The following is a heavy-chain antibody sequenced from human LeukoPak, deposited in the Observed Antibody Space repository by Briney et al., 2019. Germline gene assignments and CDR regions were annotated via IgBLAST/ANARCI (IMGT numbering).Heavy chain of an antibody. J-gene: IGHJ4*02. D-gene: IGHD3-16*01. Sequence: GGSLRLSCAASGFTFSSYWMNWVRQAPGKGLEWVSVISGTGGSTYYADSVKGRFTISRDNSKNTLNLQMNSLRAEDTAVYYCAKRGSGDYFDYWGQGTLVTVSS. V-gene: IGHV3-23*01. CDR1: GFTFSSYW. CDR3: AKRGSGDYFDY. CDR2: ISGTGGST.